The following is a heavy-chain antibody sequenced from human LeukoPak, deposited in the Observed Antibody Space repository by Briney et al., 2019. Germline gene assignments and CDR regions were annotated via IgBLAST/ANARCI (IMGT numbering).Heavy chain of an antibody. CDR2: INPNSGDT. J-gene: IGHJ5*02. V-gene: IGHV1-2*02. CDR1: GYTFTGYY. CDR3: ARDFIEYSSSYNWFDP. D-gene: IGHD6-6*01. Sequence: ASVKVSCKASGYTFTGYYMHWVRQAPGQGLEWMGWINPNSGDTNYAQKFQGRDTMTRDTSISTAYMELSRLRSDDTAVYYCARDFIEYSSSYNWFDPGAREPWSPSPQ.